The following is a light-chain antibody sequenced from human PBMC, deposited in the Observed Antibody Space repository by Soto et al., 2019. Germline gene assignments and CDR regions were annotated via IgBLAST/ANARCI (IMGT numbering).Light chain of an antibody. CDR2: DSS. V-gene: IGKV1-5*01. Sequence: DIQMTQSPSSLSASVGDRVTITCRASQGISTWLAWYQQKPGKAPKLLIYDSSSLGSGVPSEFSGIGSGTEFTLTISSLQPDGFSTYYCQQYNSYWTFGQGTQVEIK. CDR3: QQYNSYWT. J-gene: IGKJ1*01. CDR1: QGISTW.